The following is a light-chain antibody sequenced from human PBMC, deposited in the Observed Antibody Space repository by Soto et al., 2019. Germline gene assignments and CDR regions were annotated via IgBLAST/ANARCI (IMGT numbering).Light chain of an antibody. V-gene: IGKV3-20*01. J-gene: IGKJ2*01. CDR1: QSVSSSY. Sequence: EIVLTQSPGTLSLSPGERATLSCRASQSVSSSYLAWYQQKPGQAPRLLIYGASSGATGIPDRFSGSGSGTDFTLTISILEPEDYAVYYCQQYGSSPYTFGQGTKLEIK. CDR2: GAS. CDR3: QQYGSSPYT.